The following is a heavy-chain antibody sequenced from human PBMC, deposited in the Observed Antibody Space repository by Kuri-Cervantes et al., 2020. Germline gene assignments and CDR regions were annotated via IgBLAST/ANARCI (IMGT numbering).Heavy chain of an antibody. CDR3: ARDNYYDSSGYPPGFGY. CDR1: GFAFSSYG. J-gene: IGHJ4*02. V-gene: IGHV3-30*03. D-gene: IGHD3-22*01. CDR2: ISYDGSNK. Sequence: LSLTCAASGFAFSSYGMHWVRQAPGKGLEWVAVISYDGSNKYYADSVKGRFTISRDNSKNTLYLQMNSLRAEDTAVYYCARDNYYDSSGYPPGFGYWGQGTLVTVSS.